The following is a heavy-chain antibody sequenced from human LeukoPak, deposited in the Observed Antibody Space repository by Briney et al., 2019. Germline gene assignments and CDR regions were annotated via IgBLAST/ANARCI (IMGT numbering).Heavy chain of an antibody. J-gene: IGHJ4*02. CDR3: ATTVGAIAEMDY. V-gene: IGHV3-15*01. Sequence: PGGSLRLSCAAPGFSFTNAWVTWVRQAPGKGLEWVGHIKSRTDGGTTHYAAPVKGRFTISRDDSRNMVYLQMNSLKTEDTAVYYCATTVGAIAEMDYWGQGALVTVSS. CDR2: IKSRTDGGTT. D-gene: IGHD1-26*01. CDR1: GFSFTNAW.